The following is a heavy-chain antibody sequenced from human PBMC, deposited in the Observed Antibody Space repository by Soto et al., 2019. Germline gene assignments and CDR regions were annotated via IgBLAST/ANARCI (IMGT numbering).Heavy chain of an antibody. CDR3: ARAYGSGSYYNSHWFDP. D-gene: IGHD3-10*01. V-gene: IGHV1-8*01. J-gene: IGHJ5*02. CDR1: GYTFTSYD. Sequence: ASVKVSCKASGYTFTSYDINWVRQATGQGLEWMGWMNPNSGNTGYAQKFQGRVTMTRNTSISTAYMELSSLRSEDTAVYYCARAYGSGSYYNSHWFDPWGQGTLVTVSS. CDR2: MNPNSGNT.